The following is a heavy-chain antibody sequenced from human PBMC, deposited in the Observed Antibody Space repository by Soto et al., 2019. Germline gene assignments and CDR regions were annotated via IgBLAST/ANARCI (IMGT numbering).Heavy chain of an antibody. Sequence: QVQLQESGPGLVKPSQTLSLTCTVSGGSISSSDGYHWSWIRQHPGKGLEWIGYMYYSGSTYYNPSLMSRVTISVGASKNQFSLKLSSVTAADTAVYSCARLHGGNRFFDYWGQGTLVTVSS. CDR1: GGSISSSDGYH. CDR2: MYYSGST. J-gene: IGHJ4*02. CDR3: ARLHGGNRFFDY. V-gene: IGHV4-31*03. D-gene: IGHD2-15*01.